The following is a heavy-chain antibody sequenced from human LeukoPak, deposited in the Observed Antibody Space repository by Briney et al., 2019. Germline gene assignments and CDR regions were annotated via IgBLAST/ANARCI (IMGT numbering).Heavy chain of an antibody. J-gene: IGHJ6*03. V-gene: IGHV3-53*01. CDR1: GFTVSSNY. D-gene: IGHD3-16*01. Sequence: PGGSLRLSCAASGFTVSSNYMSWVRQAPGKGLEWVSVIYSGGSTYYADSVKGRFTISRDNSKNTLYPQMNSLRAEDTAVYYCARERRLGIPSYYYMDVWGKGTTVTVSS. CDR3: ARERRLGIPSYYYMDV. CDR2: IYSGGST.